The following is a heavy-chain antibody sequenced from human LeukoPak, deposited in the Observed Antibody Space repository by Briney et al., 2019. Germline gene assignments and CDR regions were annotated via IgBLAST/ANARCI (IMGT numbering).Heavy chain of an antibody. J-gene: IGHJ4*02. CDR1: GDSISSRSYY. V-gene: IGHV4-61*01. CDR3: ARTGSTVTMLYPFDH. Sequence: PSETLSLTCAVSGDSISSRSYYWSWIRQPPGKGLEWIGYIYYSGSTNYNPSLKSRVSISVDTSKNQFSLKLSSVTAADTAVYYCARTGSTVTMLYPFDHWGQGTLVTVSS. CDR2: IYYSGST. D-gene: IGHD4-17*01.